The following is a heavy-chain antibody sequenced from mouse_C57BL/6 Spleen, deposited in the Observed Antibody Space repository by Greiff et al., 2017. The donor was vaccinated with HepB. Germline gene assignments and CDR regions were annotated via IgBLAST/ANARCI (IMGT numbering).Heavy chain of an antibody. CDR1: GFYFKDDD. V-gene: IGHV14-4*01. CDR3: TPVFAD. J-gene: IGHJ3*01. Sequence: EVQLQESGAELVRPGASVKLSCTASGFYFKDDDMHWVKQRHEQGLEWIGWIDPENGDTEYASKFQGKATITADTSSNTAYMQLSSLTSEGAAVYYCTPVFADWGQGALVTVSA. CDR2: IDPENGDT.